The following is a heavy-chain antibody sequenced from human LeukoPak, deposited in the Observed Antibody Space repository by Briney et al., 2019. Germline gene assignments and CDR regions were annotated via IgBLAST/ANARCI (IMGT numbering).Heavy chain of an antibody. D-gene: IGHD3-22*01. Sequence: SETLSLTCTVSGGSISSYYWSWIRQPAGKGLEWIGRIYTSGSTNYNPSLKSRVTMSVDTSKNQFSLKLSSVTAAETAVYYCARGSIPHYYYDSSGYYSDLPFDYWGQGTLVTVSS. V-gene: IGHV4-4*07. CDR2: IYTSGST. J-gene: IGHJ4*02. CDR1: GGSISSYY. CDR3: ARGSIPHYYYDSSGYYSDLPFDY.